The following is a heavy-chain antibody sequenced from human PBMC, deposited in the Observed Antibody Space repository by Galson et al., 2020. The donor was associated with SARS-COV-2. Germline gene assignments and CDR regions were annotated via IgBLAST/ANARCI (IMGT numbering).Heavy chain of an antibody. CDR3: ARHRGWEPRHYYYYMDV. V-gene: IGHV5-51*01. J-gene: IGHJ6*03. CDR1: GYSFTSYW. CDR2: IYPGDSDT. D-gene: IGHD1-26*01. Sequence: GESLKISCKGSGYSFTSYWIGWVRQMPGKGLEWMGIIYPGDSDTRYSPSFQGQVTISADKSISTAYLQWSSLKASDTAMYYCARHRGWEPRHYYYYMDVWGKGTTVTVSS.